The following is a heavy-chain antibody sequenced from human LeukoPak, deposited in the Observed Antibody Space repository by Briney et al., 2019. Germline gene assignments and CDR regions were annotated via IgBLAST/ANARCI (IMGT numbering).Heavy chain of an antibody. CDR3: AKGEWIQLWFGDY. D-gene: IGHD5-18*01. J-gene: IGHJ4*02. CDR1: GFTFCSYG. Sequence: PGGSLRLSCAASGFTFCSYGMHWVRQAPGKGLEWVAVISYDGSNKYYADSVKGRFTISRDNSKNTLYLQMNSLRAEDTAVYYCAKGEWIQLWFGDYWGQGTLVTVSS. V-gene: IGHV3-30*18. CDR2: ISYDGSNK.